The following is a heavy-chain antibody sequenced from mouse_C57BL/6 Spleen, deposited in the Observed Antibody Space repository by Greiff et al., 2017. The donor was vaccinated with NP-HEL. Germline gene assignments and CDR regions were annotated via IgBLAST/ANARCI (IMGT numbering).Heavy chain of an antibody. CDR2: ISSGGSYT. J-gene: IGHJ4*01. V-gene: IGHV5-6*01. D-gene: IGHD2-3*01. Sequence: EVQLVESGGDLVKPGGSLKLSCAASGFTFSSYGMSWVLQTPDKRLEWVATISSGGSYTYYPDSVKGRFTISRDNAKNTLYLQMSSLKSEDTAMYYCARRGLLRGYYAMDYWGQGTSVTVSS. CDR3: ARRGLLRGYYAMDY. CDR1: GFTFSSYG.